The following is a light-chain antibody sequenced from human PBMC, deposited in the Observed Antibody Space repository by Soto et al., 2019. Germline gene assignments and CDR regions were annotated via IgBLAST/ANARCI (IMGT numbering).Light chain of an antibody. CDR2: EVS. CDR3: SSYAGGNNFGV. CDR1: SSDVGGYNY. Sequence: QSALTQPPSASGSPGQSVTISCTGTSSDVGGYNYVSWYQQHPGKAPKLMIYEVSKRPSGVPDRFSGSKSGNTASLTVSGLQAEDEADYYRSSYAGGNNFGVFGTGTKV. V-gene: IGLV2-8*01. J-gene: IGLJ1*01.